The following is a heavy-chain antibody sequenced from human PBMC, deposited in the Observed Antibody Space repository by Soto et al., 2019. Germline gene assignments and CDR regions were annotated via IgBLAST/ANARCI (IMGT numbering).Heavy chain of an antibody. Sequence: SVKVSCKASGGTFSSYAISWVRQAPGQGLEWMGGIIPIFGTANYAQKFQGRVTITADESTSTAYMELSSLRSEDTAVYYCATKPTIFGVVMGPYYFDYWGQGTLVTVSS. CDR2: IIPIFGTA. CDR3: ATKPTIFGVVMGPYYFDY. J-gene: IGHJ4*02. D-gene: IGHD3-3*01. V-gene: IGHV1-69*13. CDR1: GGTFSSYA.